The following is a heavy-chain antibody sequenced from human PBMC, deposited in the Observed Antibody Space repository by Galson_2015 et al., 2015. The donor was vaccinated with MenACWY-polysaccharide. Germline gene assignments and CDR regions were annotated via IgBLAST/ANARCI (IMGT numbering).Heavy chain of an antibody. D-gene: IGHD2-15*01. CDR3: ARDGGYCSGGSCYGFYYYYGMDV. CDR1: GYTFTSYG. J-gene: IGHJ6*02. CDR2: ISAYNGNT. Sequence: SVKVSCKASGYTFTSYGISWVRQAPGQGLEWMGWISAYNGNTNYAQKLQGRVTMTTDTSTSTAYMELRGLRSDDTAVYYCARDGGYCSGGSCYGFYYYYGMDVCGQGTTVTVSS. V-gene: IGHV1-18*01.